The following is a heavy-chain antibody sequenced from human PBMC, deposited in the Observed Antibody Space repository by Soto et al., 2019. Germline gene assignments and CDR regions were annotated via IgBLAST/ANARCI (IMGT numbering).Heavy chain of an antibody. D-gene: IGHD2-2*01. CDR1: GGTFSSYA. V-gene: IGHV1-69*13. CDR3: ARGSIVVVPAARVLGYYYGMDV. J-gene: IGHJ6*02. CDR2: IIPIFGTA. Sequence: SVKVSCKASGGTFSSYASSWVRQAPGQGLEWMGGIIPIFGTANYAQKFQGRATITADESTSTAYMELSSLRSEDTAVYYCARGSIVVVPAARVLGYYYGMDVWGQGTTVTVSS.